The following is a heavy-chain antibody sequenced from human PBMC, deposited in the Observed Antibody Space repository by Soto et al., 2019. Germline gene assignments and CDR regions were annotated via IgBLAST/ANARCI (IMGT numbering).Heavy chain of an antibody. Sequence: SVKVSCKASGGSFGNSAINWVRQAPGQGLEWLGGFIPVYRTLNYAQKFQGRVTITADESTGTAYMTLSSLVSDDTAVYYCATGVIWIGYFTIDSWGQGTRVTVSS. CDR2: FIPVYRTL. CDR3: ATGVIWIGYFTIDS. J-gene: IGHJ4*02. D-gene: IGHD3-3*01. CDR1: GGSFGNSA. V-gene: IGHV1-69*13.